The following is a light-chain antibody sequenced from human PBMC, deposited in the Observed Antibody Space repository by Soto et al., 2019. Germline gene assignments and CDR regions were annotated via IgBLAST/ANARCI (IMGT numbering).Light chain of an antibody. CDR1: QSVSSN. J-gene: IGKJ1*01. CDR2: GAS. V-gene: IGKV3-15*01. CDR3: QQYNNWQWT. Sequence: EIVMTQSPATLSVSPGARAPISCRASQSVSSNLAWYQQKPGQAPRLIIYGASTRATGIPARFSGSWSGTECTLTISSLQSEDVAVYYCQQYNNWQWTFGQGTKVDIK.